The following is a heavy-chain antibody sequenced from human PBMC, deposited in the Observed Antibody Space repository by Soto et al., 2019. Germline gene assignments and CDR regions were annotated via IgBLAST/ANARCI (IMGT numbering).Heavy chain of an antibody. D-gene: IGHD6-13*01. CDR1: GGSISSGGYY. CDR2: IYYSGST. J-gene: IGHJ4*02. Sequence: SETLSLTCTVSGGSISSGGYYWSWIRQPPGKGLEWIGYIYYSGSTNYNPSLKSRVTISVDTSKNQFSLKLSSVTAADTAVYYCARYEAAAGTMYYFDYWGQGTLVTVSS. CDR3: ARYEAAAGTMYYFDY. V-gene: IGHV4-61*08.